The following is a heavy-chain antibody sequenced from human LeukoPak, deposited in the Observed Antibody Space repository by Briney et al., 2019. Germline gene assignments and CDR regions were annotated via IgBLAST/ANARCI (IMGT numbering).Heavy chain of an antibody. V-gene: IGHV4-59*01. CDR3: ARKLPVYGRGYYFDY. J-gene: IGHJ4*02. CDR2: IYYSGST. CDR1: GGSISSYY. Sequence: SETLSLICTVSGGSISSYYWSWLRQPPGKGLEWIGYIYYSGSTNYNPSLKSRVTISVDTSKNQFSLKLSSVTAADTAVYYCARKLPVYGRGYYFDYWGQGTLVTVSS. D-gene: IGHD5/OR15-5a*01.